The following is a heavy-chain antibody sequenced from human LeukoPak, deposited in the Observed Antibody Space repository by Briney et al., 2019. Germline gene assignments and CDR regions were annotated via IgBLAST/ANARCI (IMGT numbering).Heavy chain of an antibody. D-gene: IGHD1-26*01. CDR1: GGSISSSSYY. V-gene: IGHV4-39*01. CDR3: ARQQWELVTPFDY. CDR2: IYYSGSP. Sequence: SETLSLTCTVSGGSISSSSYYWGWLRQPPGGGLEWIGSIYYSGSPYYNPSLKSRVTVSVDTSKNQFSLELTSVTAADTAVYYCARQQWELVTPFDYWGQGTLVSVSS. J-gene: IGHJ4*02.